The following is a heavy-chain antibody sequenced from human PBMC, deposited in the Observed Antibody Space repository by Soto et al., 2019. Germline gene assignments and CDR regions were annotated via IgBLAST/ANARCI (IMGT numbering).Heavy chain of an antibody. CDR1: GFTFSSYG. J-gene: IGHJ3*02. Sequence: GGSLRLSCAASGFTFSSYGMHWVRQAPGKGLEWVAVIWYDGSNKYYADSVKGRFTISRDNSKNTLYLQMNSLRAEDTAVYYCASTYYYDSSGLPRNAFDIWGQGTMVTVSS. D-gene: IGHD3-22*01. V-gene: IGHV3-33*01. CDR3: ASTYYYDSSGLPRNAFDI. CDR2: IWYDGSNK.